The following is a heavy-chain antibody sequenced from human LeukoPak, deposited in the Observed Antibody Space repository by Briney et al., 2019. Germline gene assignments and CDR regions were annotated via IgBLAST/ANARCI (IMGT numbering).Heavy chain of an antibody. V-gene: IGHV3-7*04. CDR2: IKQDGSEK. Sequence: PGGSLRLSCAASGFTFSSYWMSWVRQAPGKGLEWVANIKQDGSEKYYVDSVKGRFTISRDNAKNSLYLQMNSLRAEDTAVYYCARDRGYCSGGSCYCDYWGQGTLVTVSS. J-gene: IGHJ4*02. CDR3: ARDRGYCSGGSCYCDY. CDR1: GFTFSSYW. D-gene: IGHD2-15*01.